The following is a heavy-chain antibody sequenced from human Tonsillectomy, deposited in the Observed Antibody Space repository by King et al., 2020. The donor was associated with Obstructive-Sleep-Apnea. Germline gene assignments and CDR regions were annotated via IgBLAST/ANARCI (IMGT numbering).Heavy chain of an antibody. CDR1: GFTFTTYS. V-gene: IGHV3-21*01. CDR3: ARDNGQSYGQPYYYYAMDV. Sequence: VQLVESGGGLVKPGGSLRLSCAGSGFTFTTYSVNWVRQAPGKGLEWVSSITSSSYIYYADSVKGRFTISRDNANNSLYLQMNSLRAEDTAVYYCARDNGQSYGQPYYYYAMDVWGQGTTVTVSS. J-gene: IGHJ6*02. D-gene: IGHD5-18*01. CDR2: ITSSSYI.